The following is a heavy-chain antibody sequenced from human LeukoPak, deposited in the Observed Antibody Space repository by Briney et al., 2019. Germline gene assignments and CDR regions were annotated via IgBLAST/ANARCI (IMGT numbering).Heavy chain of an antibody. Sequence: SETLSLTCTVSGGSISSSSYYWGWIRQPPGKGLEWIGSIYYSGSTYYNPSLKSRVTISVDTSKNQFSLKLSSVTAADTAVYYCARVGLLWFGESHYYGMDVWGQGTTVTVSS. CDR1: GGSISSSSYY. D-gene: IGHD3-10*01. J-gene: IGHJ6*02. V-gene: IGHV4-39*07. CDR3: ARVGLLWFGESHYYGMDV. CDR2: IYYSGST.